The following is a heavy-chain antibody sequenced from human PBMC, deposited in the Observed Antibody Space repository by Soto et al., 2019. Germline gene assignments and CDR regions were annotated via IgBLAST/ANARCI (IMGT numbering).Heavy chain of an antibody. CDR3: AKGFEWFGELVPVPYYYYGMDV. D-gene: IGHD3-10*01. Sequence: EVQLLESGGGLVQPGGSLRLSCAASGFTFSSYAMSWVRQAPGKGLEWVSAISGSGGSTYYADSVKGRFTISRDNSKNTLYLQMNSLRAEDTAVYYCAKGFEWFGELVPVPYYYYGMDVWGQGTTVTVSS. CDR1: GFTFSSYA. V-gene: IGHV3-23*01. J-gene: IGHJ6*02. CDR2: ISGSGGST.